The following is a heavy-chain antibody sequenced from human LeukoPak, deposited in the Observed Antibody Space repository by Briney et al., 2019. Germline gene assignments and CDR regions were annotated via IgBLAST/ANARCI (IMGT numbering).Heavy chain of an antibody. CDR2: IYYSGST. J-gene: IGHJ6*03. D-gene: IGHD2-2*01. Sequence: SETLSLTCTVSGGSISSTSYYWGWIRQPPGKGLEWIGSIYYSGSTYSNPSLKSRVTISVDTSKNQFSLKLSSVIAADTAVYYCARTTEGYCSSASCFGFSYSYYMDVWGKGTTVTISS. CDR3: ARTTEGYCSSASCFGFSYSYYMDV. V-gene: IGHV4-39*07. CDR1: GGSISSTSYY.